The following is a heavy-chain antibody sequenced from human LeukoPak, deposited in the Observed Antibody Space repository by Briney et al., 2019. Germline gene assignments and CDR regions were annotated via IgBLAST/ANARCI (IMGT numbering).Heavy chain of an antibody. D-gene: IGHD3-3*01. CDR3: ARRGRLYYDFWSGYLNWFDP. Sequence: SSETLSLTCAVYGGSFSGYYWSWIRQPPGKGLEWIGEINHSGSTNYNPSLKSRVTISVDTSKNQFSLKLSSVTAADTAVYYCARRGRLYYDFWSGYLNWFDPWGQGTLVTVSS. CDR1: GGSFSGYY. V-gene: IGHV4-34*01. J-gene: IGHJ5*02. CDR2: INHSGST.